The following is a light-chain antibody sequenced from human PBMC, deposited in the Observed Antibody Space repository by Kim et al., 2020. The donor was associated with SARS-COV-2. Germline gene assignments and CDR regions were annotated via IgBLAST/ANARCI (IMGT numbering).Light chain of an antibody. Sequence: EIVLTQSPGTLSLSPGERATLSCRASQSVSSIYLAWYQQNPGQAPRLLIYGASSRATGIPDRFSGGGSGTDFTLTISRLEPEDFAVYYCQQYGSSPTTFGQGTRLEIK. J-gene: IGKJ5*01. CDR3: QQYGSSPTT. V-gene: IGKV3-20*01. CDR1: QSVSSIY. CDR2: GAS.